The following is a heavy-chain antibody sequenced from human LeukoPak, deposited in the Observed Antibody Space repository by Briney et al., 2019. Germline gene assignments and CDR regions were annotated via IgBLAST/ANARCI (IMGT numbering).Heavy chain of an antibody. J-gene: IGHJ3*02. CDR3: ARPFGELLLFDAFDI. Sequence: ASVKVSCKASGYTFTGYYMHWVRQAPGQGLEWMGWINPNSGGTNYAQKFQGRVTMTRDTSISTAYMELSRLRSEDTAVYYCARPFGELLLFDAFDIWGQGTMVTVSS. CDR1: GYTFTGYY. D-gene: IGHD3-10*01. V-gene: IGHV1-2*02. CDR2: INPNSGGT.